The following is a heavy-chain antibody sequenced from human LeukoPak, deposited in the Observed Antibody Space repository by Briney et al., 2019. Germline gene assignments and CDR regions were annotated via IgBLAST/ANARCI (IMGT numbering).Heavy chain of an antibody. CDR1: GDSVSSNSAA. Sequence: SQTLSFTCAISGDSVSSNSAAWNWIRQSPSRGLEWLERTYYRSKWYNDYAISVKIRLTINPDTSKNQFSLQMNSVTPEDTAVYYCARVPYYYDCSTYYSDYYMDVWGKGTTVTVSS. V-gene: IGHV6-1*01. J-gene: IGHJ6*03. CDR3: ARVPYYYDCSTYYSDYYMDV. CDR2: TYYRSKWYN. D-gene: IGHD3-22*01.